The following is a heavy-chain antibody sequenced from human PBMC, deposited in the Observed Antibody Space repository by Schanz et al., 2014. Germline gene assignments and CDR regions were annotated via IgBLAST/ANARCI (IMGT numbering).Heavy chain of an antibody. D-gene: IGHD6-13*01. J-gene: IGHJ4*02. CDR1: GYSFTKYG. V-gene: IGHV1-18*01. CDR3: ARDGEAAAGWDY. CDR2: ISAYNGHT. Sequence: QVQLVQSGSEVKKPGDSVKVSCETSGYSFTKYGINWVRQAPGQGLEWMGWISAYNGHTTYAQKFQGRVTMTRDTSTSSVYMELSSLRSEDTAVYYCARDGEAAAGWDYWGQGTLVTVSS.